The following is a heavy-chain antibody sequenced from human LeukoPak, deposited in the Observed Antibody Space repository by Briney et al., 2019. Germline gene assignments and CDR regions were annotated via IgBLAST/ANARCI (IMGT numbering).Heavy chain of an antibody. CDR3: ARDQRDGYNYPAFDY. CDR1: GFTFSSYS. J-gene: IGHJ4*02. V-gene: IGHV3-48*01. Sequence: GGSLRLSCAASGFTFSSYSMNWVRQAPGKGLEWVSYISSSSSTIYYADSVKGRFTISRDNAKNSLYLQMNSLRAEDTAVYYCARDQRDGYNYPAFDYWGQGTLVTVSS. D-gene: IGHD5-24*01. CDR2: ISSSSSTI.